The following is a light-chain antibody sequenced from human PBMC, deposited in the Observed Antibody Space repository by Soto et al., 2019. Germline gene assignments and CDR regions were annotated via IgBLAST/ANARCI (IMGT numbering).Light chain of an antibody. Sequence: QSVLTQPASVSGSPGQSITISCTGTSSDVGGYNYVSWYQQHPGKAPKLMIYDVSNRPSGVSNRFSGSKSANTASLTISGLQAEDEADYCCSSYTTISTYVFGTGTKVTVL. J-gene: IGLJ1*01. V-gene: IGLV2-14*03. CDR1: SSDVGGYNY. CDR3: SSYTTISTYV. CDR2: DVS.